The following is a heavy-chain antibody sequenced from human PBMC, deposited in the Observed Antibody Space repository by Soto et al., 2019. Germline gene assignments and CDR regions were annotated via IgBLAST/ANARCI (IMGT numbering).Heavy chain of an antibody. D-gene: IGHD6-13*01. Sequence: PSETLSLTCAVYGESFSGYYWSWIRQPPGKGLEWIGEINHSGGTSYNPLLKSRVTISVDTSKNQFSLKLSSAAAADTAVYYCAREGVSSSWYNYYGMDVWGQGTTVTVSS. CDR2: INHSGGT. V-gene: IGHV4-34*01. CDR1: GESFSGYY. CDR3: AREGVSSSWYNYYGMDV. J-gene: IGHJ6*02.